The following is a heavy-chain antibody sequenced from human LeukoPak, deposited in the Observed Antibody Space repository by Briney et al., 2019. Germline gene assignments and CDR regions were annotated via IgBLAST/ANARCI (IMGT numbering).Heavy chain of an antibody. CDR2: INPNSGGA. Sequence: ASVTVSCKASGYTFTGYYMHLVRQAPGQGHEWMGRINPNSGGANYDQKFQGKVTMTRDTSISTAYMELSRLRSDYAAVYYCARGLSIYDSGYWGQGTLVTVSS. CDR1: GYTFTGYY. CDR3: ARGLSIYDSGY. J-gene: IGHJ4*02. V-gene: IGHV1-2*06. D-gene: IGHD2/OR15-2a*01.